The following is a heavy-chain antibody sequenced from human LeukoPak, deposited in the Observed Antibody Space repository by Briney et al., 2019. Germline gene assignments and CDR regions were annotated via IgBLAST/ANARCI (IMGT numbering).Heavy chain of an antibody. V-gene: IGHV5-51*01. Sequence: GESLKISCQGSGSRFTSYWIGWARQLPGKGLEWMGIIYPGDSDTRYSPSFQGQVTISADKSISTAYLQWSSLKASDTAMYYCARQWDSSGSIYYFDYWGQGTLVTVSS. CDR3: ARQWDSSGSIYYFDY. D-gene: IGHD6-19*01. J-gene: IGHJ4*02. CDR2: IYPGDSDT. CDR1: GSRFTSYW.